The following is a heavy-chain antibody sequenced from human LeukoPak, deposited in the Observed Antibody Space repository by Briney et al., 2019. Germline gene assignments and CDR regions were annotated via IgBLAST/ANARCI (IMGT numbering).Heavy chain of an antibody. Sequence: PSETLSLTCSVSGGSVSSHYWNWIRQPPGKGLEWIGYIYYSGTTNYNPPLKSRVTISVDTSKNQFSLKLSSVTAADTAVYYCARWDSGSYFLDYWGQGTLVTVSS. J-gene: IGHJ4*02. CDR2: IYYSGTT. V-gene: IGHV4-59*02. D-gene: IGHD1-26*01. CDR3: ARWDSGSYFLDY. CDR1: GGSVSSHY.